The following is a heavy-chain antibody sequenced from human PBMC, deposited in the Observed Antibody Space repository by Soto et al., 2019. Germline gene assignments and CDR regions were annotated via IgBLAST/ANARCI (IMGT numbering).Heavy chain of an antibody. CDR1: GGSISSSSYY. V-gene: IGHV4-39*01. CDR3: ASGHCSSTSCYADYYYYYGMDV. CDR2: IYYSGST. J-gene: IGHJ6*02. Sequence: QLQLQESGPGLVKPSETLSLTCTVSGGSISSSSYYWGWIRQPPGKGLEWIGSIYYSGSTYYNPSPKSRVTISVDTSKNQFSLKLSSGPAADTAVYYCASGHCSSTSCYADYYYYYGMDVWGQGTTVTVSS. D-gene: IGHD2-2*01.